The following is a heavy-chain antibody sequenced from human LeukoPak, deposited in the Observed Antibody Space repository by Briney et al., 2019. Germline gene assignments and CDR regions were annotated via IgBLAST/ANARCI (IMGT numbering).Heavy chain of an antibody. CDR2: ISSSSNYI. V-gene: IGHV3-21*04. CDR1: GFTFSSYS. J-gene: IGHJ4*02. Sequence: GGSLRLSCAASGFTFSSYSMNWVRQAPGKGLEWVSSISSSSNYIYYADSVKGRFTMSRDNAKNSLYLQMNSLRAEDMALYYCAKGRGLSYDYGVDYWGQGTLVTVSS. D-gene: IGHD4-17*01. CDR3: AKGRGLSYDYGVDY.